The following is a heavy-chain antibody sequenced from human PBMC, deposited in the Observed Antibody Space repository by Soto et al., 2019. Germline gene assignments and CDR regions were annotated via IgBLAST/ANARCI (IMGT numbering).Heavy chain of an antibody. CDR3: AIAQDRGGRTTFIY. CDR2: INWKSDI. Sequence: GGSLRLSCAVSGFTFDDNAMHWVRQAPEKGLEWVSGINWKSDIGYADSVKGRFTISRDKAENSIYLQMNSLRAEDTALYYCAIAQDRGGRTTFIYWGQGTKVTVSS. J-gene: IGHJ4*02. CDR1: GFTFDDNA. V-gene: IGHV3-9*01. D-gene: IGHD3-16*01.